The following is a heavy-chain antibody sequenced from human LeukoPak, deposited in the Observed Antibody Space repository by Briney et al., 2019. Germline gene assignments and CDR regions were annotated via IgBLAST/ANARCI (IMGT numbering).Heavy chain of an antibody. V-gene: IGHV3-64*01. J-gene: IGHJ3*02. CDR3: ASLRRVKRDAFCI. CDR2: VSINGGSR. CDR1: GYTFSSYA. Sequence: GGSLRLSCAASGYTFSSYAMYWVRPALGKGLEYVSPVSINGGSRYYAYSVKVRFTISRDNAKNTLYLQMGSLRVEDMAVYYCASLRRVKRDAFCIWGHGIMVTV. D-gene: IGHD6-6*01.